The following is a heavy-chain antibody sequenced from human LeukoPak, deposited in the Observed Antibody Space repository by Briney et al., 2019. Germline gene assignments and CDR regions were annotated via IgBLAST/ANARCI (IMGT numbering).Heavy chain of an antibody. V-gene: IGHV3-33*01. CDR1: RFIFSRYG. CDR2: IWYDGSNK. D-gene: IGHD1-26*01. Sequence: GGSLRLSCAASRFIFSRYGMHWVRQAPGKGLEWVAVIWYDGSNKYYADSVRGRFTIFRDNSNNTLYLQMDSLRAEDTAVYYCARDRIAGATRGGDFDYWGQGTLVTVSS. CDR3: ARDRIAGATRGGDFDY. J-gene: IGHJ4*02.